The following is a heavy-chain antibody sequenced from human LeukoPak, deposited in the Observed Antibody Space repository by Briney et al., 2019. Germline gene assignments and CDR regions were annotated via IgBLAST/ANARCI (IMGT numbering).Heavy chain of an antibody. V-gene: IGHV1-69*05. CDR1: GGTFISYA. J-gene: IGHJ6*03. CDR3: ATRERLANGSYYYYYYYMDV. D-gene: IGHD6-25*01. Sequence: SVKVSCKASGGTFISYAISWVRQAPGQGLEWMGGIIPIFGTANYAQKFQGRVTITTDESTSTAYMELSSLRSEDTAVYYCATRERLANGSYYYYYYYMDVWGKGTTVTVSS. CDR2: IIPIFGTA.